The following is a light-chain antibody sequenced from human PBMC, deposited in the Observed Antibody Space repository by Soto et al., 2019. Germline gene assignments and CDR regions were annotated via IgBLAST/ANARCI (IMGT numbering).Light chain of an antibody. CDR3: QHYKSYPWT. CDR2: KAS. J-gene: IGKJ1*01. Sequence: DIPMTQSPSTMSASVGDRVTITCRASQSIDSWLAWYQQKPGKAPKFPTYKASNLESGVPLTFSGNGSETELTLTISSLQPDDFAIYYCQHYKSYPWTFGQGTKVERK. CDR1: QSIDSW. V-gene: IGKV1-5*03.